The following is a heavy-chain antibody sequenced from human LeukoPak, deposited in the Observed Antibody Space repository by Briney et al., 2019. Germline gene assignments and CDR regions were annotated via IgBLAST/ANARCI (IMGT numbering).Heavy chain of an antibody. CDR1: GLRRSSYW. CDR3: ARDGHPFDL. J-gene: IGHJ4*02. Sequence: PGEYLRLSSAAFGLRRSSYWMSWVPQAPGNVLEWLANINQDDSEKYYVDSVNGRFTISRDKAKNSLYLQMNSLRAEDTAVYYCARDGHPFDLWGQGTLVTVAS. V-gene: IGHV3-7*01. CDR2: INQDDSEK.